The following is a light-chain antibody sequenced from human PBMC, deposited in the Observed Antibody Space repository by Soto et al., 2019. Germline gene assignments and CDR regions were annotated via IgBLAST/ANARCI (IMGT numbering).Light chain of an antibody. J-gene: IGKJ5*01. V-gene: IGKV1D-12*01. CDR1: QGISSG. Sequence: DIQITQSQSSVSASVGDRVTITCRASQGISSGLAWYQQQPGKAPKLLIYAASSLQSGVPSRFSGSGSGTEFTLTISSLQPEDFATYYCQQLNTYPITFAQGTRLEIK. CDR3: QQLNTYPIT. CDR2: AAS.